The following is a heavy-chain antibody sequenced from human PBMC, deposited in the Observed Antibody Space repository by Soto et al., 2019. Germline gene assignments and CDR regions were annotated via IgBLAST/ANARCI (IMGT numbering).Heavy chain of an antibody. V-gene: IGHV4-59*01. D-gene: IGHD3-16*02. Sequence: SETLSLTCTVSGGSISSYYWSWIRQPPGKGLEWIGYIYYSGSTNYNPSLKIRVTISVDTSKNQFSLKLSSVTAADTAVYFCARLLYDYVWGSYRFTGLDYWGQGTLGTVPQ. CDR3: ARLLYDYVWGSYRFTGLDY. CDR1: GGSISSYY. J-gene: IGHJ4*02. CDR2: IYYSGST.